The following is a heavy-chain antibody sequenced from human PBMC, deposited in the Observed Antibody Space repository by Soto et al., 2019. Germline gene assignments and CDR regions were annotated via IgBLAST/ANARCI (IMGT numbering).Heavy chain of an antibody. J-gene: IGHJ5*02. CDR3: ARDHPYYDSSGYTNWFDP. CDR1: GGSISSYY. V-gene: IGHV4-59*01. CDR2: IYYSGST. Sequence: PSETLSLTCTVSGGSISSYYWSWIRQPPGKGLEWIGYIYYSGSTNYNPSPKSRVTISVDTSKNQFSLKLSSVTAADTAVYYCARDHPYYDSSGYTNWFDPWGQGTLVTVSS. D-gene: IGHD3-22*01.